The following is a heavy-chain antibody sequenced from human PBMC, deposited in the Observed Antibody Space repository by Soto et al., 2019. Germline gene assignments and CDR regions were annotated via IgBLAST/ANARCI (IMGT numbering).Heavy chain of an antibody. D-gene: IGHD3-3*01. V-gene: IGHV4-59*01. CDR1: GGSISSYY. Sequence: SETLSLTCTVSGGSISSYYLSWIRQPPGKGLEWIGYIYYSGSTNYNPSLKSRVTISVDTSKNQFSLKLSSVTAADTAVYYCAREIILEWLLYGWFDPWGQGTLVTVSS. CDR2: IYYSGST. J-gene: IGHJ5*02. CDR3: AREIILEWLLYGWFDP.